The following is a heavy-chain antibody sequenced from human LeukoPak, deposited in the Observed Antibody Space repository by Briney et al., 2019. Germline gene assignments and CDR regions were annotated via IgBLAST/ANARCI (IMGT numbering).Heavy chain of an antibody. CDR1: GFTFSGSA. CDR2: IRSKANSYAT. CDR3: TSPSGYSSGWFPSY. V-gene: IGHV3-73*01. Sequence: GGSLRLSCAASGFTFSGSAMHWVRQASGKGLEWVGRIRSKANSYATAYAASVQGRFTISRDDSKNTAYLQMNSLKTEDTAVYYCTSPSGYSSGWFPSYWGQGTLVTVSS. D-gene: IGHD6-19*01. J-gene: IGHJ4*02.